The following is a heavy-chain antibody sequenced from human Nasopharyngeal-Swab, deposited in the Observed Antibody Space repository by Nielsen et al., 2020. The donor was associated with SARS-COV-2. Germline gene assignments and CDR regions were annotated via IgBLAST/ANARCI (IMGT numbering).Heavy chain of an antibody. D-gene: IGHD1-7*01. CDR1: GFTFSSYW. J-gene: IGHJ4*02. CDR2: IKQDGSEK. Sequence: GESLKISCAASGFTFSSYWMSWVRQAPGKGLEWVANIKQDGSEKYYVDSVKGRFTISRDSAKNSLYLQMNSLRAEDTAVYYCARKGNYLGFDYWGQGTLVTVSS. V-gene: IGHV3-7*01. CDR3: ARKGNYLGFDY.